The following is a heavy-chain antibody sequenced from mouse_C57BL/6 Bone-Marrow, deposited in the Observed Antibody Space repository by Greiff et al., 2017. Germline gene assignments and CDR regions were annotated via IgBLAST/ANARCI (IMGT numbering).Heavy chain of an antibody. V-gene: IGHV2-2*01. CDR1: GFSLTSYG. J-gene: IGHJ4*01. CDR2: IWRGGST. CDR3: ARPFFNWDTGAMDY. Sequence: QVQLQQSGPGLVQPSQSLSITCTVSGFSLTSYGVHWVRQSPGKGLEWLGVIWRGGSTDYNAAFISRLSISKDNSKSQVFFKMNSLQADDTAIYYCARPFFNWDTGAMDYWGQGTSVTVSS. D-gene: IGHD4-1*01.